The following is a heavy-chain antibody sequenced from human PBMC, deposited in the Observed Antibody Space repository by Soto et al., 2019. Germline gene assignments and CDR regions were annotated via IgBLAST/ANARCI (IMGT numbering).Heavy chain of an antibody. J-gene: IGHJ6*02. V-gene: IGHV1-8*01. Sequence: ASVKVSCKVAGYTFSNFDINWVRKATGHGFEWMGWMNLNSGKTGYAQKFQGRITMTRNSSISIAYMELSSLRSEDTAVYYCTRGYAMDVWGQGITVTVSS. CDR2: MNLNSGKT. CDR3: TRGYAMDV. CDR1: GYTFSNFD.